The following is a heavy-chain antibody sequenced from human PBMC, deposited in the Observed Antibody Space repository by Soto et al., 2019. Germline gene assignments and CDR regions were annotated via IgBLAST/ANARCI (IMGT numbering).Heavy chain of an antibody. J-gene: IGHJ3*02. CDR2: INHSGST. Sequence: QVQLQQWGAGLLKPSETLSLTCAVYGGSFSGYYWSWIRQPPGKGLEWIGEINHSGSTNYNPSLKSRVTISVDTSKNQFSLKLSSVTAADTAVYYGARYLATMGHDAFDIWGQGTMVTVSS. V-gene: IGHV4-34*01. D-gene: IGHD5-12*01. CDR1: GGSFSGYY. CDR3: ARYLATMGHDAFDI.